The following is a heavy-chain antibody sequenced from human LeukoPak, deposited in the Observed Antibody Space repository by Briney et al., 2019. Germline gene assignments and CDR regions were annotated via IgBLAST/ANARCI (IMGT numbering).Heavy chain of an antibody. Sequence: SVKVSYKASGGTFSSYAISWVRQAPGQGLEWMGRIIPILGIANYAQKFQGRVTITADKSTSTAYMELSSLRSEDTAVYYCASDGYYDSSGFSRPDYWGQGTLVTASS. CDR2: IIPILGIA. D-gene: IGHD3-22*01. CDR3: ASDGYYDSSGFSRPDY. J-gene: IGHJ4*02. V-gene: IGHV1-69*04. CDR1: GGTFSSYA.